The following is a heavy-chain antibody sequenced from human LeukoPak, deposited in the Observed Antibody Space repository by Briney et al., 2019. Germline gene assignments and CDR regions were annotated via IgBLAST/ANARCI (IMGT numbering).Heavy chain of an antibody. J-gene: IGHJ4*02. CDR1: GGTFTNYA. Sequence: SVKVSCKASGGTFTNYAISWVRQAPGQGLEWMGGIIPVFGTTNYAQQFQGRVTITADESASTAYMELSGLRSDDTAVYYCASPPAGIAAAGTYYFDSWGQGTLVTVSS. CDR3: ASPPAGIAAAGTYYFDS. D-gene: IGHD6-13*01. V-gene: IGHV1-69*01. CDR2: IIPVFGTT.